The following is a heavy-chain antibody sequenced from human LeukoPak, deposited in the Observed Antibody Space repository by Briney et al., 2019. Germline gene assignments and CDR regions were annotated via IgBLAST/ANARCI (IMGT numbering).Heavy chain of an antibody. Sequence: GGSLRLSCAASGFXFSSYAVSWVRQAPGKGLEWVSVISGSGGSKYYADSVKGRFTVSRDNSKNTLHLQMNSLRAEDTAVYYCAKNGHDFGDSKIDYWGQGTLVTVSS. CDR2: ISGSGGSK. J-gene: IGHJ4*02. CDR3: AKNGHDFGDSKIDY. CDR1: GFXFSSYA. D-gene: IGHD4-17*01. V-gene: IGHV3-23*01.